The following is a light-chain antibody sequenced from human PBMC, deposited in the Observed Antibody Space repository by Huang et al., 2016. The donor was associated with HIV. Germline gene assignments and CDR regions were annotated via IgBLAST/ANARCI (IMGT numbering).Light chain of an antibody. Sequence: DMVMTQSPDSLAVSLGESATINCKSSQSIFHRSNNKNWLGWYQQRPGQPPNVLIYWASARASGVPDRFSRSGSGTDFTLTITNVQAEDVALYYCQHYYAPPYTFGQGTKLEI. CDR2: WAS. J-gene: IGKJ2*01. V-gene: IGKV4-1*01. CDR3: QHYYAPPYT. CDR1: QSIFHRSNNKNW.